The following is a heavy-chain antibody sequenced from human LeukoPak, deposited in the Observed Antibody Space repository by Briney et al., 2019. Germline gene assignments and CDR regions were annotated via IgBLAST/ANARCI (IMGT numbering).Heavy chain of an antibody. CDR2: IKQDGSEK. V-gene: IGHV3-7*01. J-gene: IGHJ6*02. Sequence: GGSLRLSCAASGFTFSSYWMSWVRQAPGKGLEWVANIKQDGSEKYYVDSVKGRFTISRDNAKNSLYLQMNSLRAEDTAVYYCARDPTSTNYYYGMDVWGQGTTVTVSS. CDR3: ARDPTSTNYYYGMDV. CDR1: GFTFSSYW. D-gene: IGHD1-1*01.